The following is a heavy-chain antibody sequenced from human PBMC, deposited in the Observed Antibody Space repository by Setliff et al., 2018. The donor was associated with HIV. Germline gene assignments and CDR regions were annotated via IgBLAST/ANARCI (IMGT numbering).Heavy chain of an antibody. CDR2: MNPNSGNT. D-gene: IGHD6-19*01. Sequence: ASVKVSCKASGYTFTSYDINWVRQATRQGLEWMGWMNPNSGNTGYAQKFQGRLTMTMDTSTRTVFMELRSLTLDDTSVYYCARGSAPNIVVAASLDIWGQGTLGTVSS. CDR1: GYTFTSYD. CDR3: ARGSAPNIVVAASLDI. V-gene: IGHV1-8*02. J-gene: IGHJ4*01.